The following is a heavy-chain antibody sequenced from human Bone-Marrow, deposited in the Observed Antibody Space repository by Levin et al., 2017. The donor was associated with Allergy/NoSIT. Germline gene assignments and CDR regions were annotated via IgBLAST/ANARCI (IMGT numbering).Heavy chain of an antibody. CDR3: ARDDVVAAGALDY. CDR1: GFKFSDYY. CDR2: ISNTGHTI. J-gene: IGHJ4*01. D-gene: IGHD2-15*01. Sequence: GGSLRLSCAASGFKFSDYYMNWIRQAPGKGLEWIAYISNTGHTIYYADSVKGRFTMSRDNAGNSVSLQMNSLSVEDTAIYYCARDDVVAAGALDYWGQGTLVTVSS. V-gene: IGHV3-11*01.